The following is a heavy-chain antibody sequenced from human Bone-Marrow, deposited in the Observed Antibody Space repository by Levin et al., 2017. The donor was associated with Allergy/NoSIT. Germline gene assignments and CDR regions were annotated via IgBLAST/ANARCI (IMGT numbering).Heavy chain of an antibody. CDR3: VGMANEAFDF. CDR2: MYYTGSS. J-gene: IGHJ3*01. CDR1: DGSSNSYF. V-gene: IGHV4-59*01. D-gene: IGHD5-24*01. Sequence: SETLSLTCNVSDGSSNSYFWTWIRQPPGKGLEWVGYMYYTGSSNYNPSLKSRVSMTVETSRNQFSLKLSSVTAADTAVYYCVGMANEAFDFWGQGTMVTVSS.